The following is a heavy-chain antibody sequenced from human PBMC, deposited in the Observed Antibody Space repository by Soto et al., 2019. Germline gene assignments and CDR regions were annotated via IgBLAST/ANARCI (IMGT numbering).Heavy chain of an antibody. D-gene: IGHD1-1*01. CDR2: IYYRGST. CDR1: GGSISSDY. V-gene: IGHV4-59*01. Sequence: PSETLSLTYTVSGGSISSDYWSWIRQPPGKGLEYIGYIYYRGSTNYNPSLKSRVTISVDTSKNQFSLKLSSVTAADTAVYYCAKAVHRTPNWFDPWGQGTLVTVSS. CDR3: AKAVHRTPNWFDP. J-gene: IGHJ5*02.